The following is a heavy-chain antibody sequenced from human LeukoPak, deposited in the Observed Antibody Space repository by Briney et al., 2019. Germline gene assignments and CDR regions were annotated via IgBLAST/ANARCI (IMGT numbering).Heavy chain of an antibody. CDR1: GGTFSSYA. V-gene: IGHV1-46*01. J-gene: IGHJ4*02. D-gene: IGHD4-17*01. Sequence: ASVKVSCKASGGTFSSYAISWVRQAPGQGLEWMGIINPSGGSTSYAQKFQGRVTMTRDTSTSTVYMELSSLRSEDTAVYYCATTVTLRSKDYYFDYWGQGTLVTVSS. CDR3: ATTVTLRSKDYYFDY. CDR2: INPSGGST.